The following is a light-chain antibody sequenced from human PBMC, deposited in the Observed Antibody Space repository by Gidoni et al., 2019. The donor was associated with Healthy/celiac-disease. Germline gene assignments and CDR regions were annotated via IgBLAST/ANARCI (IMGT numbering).Light chain of an antibody. CDR1: QSISSY. Sequence: IQMTQSPFSLSASVGDRVTITCWASQSISSYLAWYQQKPAKAPKLFIYNASSLQSGVPSRFSGSGSGTEYTLTISSLQPEDFATYYCQQYYSNPHTFGRGTKVEIK. J-gene: IGKJ4*01. CDR3: QQYYSNPHT. CDR2: NAS. V-gene: IGKV1D-43*01.